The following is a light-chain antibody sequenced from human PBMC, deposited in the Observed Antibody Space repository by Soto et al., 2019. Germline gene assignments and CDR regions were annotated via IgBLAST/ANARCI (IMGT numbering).Light chain of an antibody. V-gene: IGKV3-20*01. CDR3: QQYGSSPPLT. J-gene: IGKJ4*01. CDR2: GAS. Sequence: EIVLTQSPGTLSLSPGERATLSCRASQSVSSNYLAWYQQKPGQAPRLLIYGASSRATGIPDRFSGSGSGTDFTLTISRLEPEDFALYYCQQYGSSPPLTFGGVTKVEI. CDR1: QSVSSNY.